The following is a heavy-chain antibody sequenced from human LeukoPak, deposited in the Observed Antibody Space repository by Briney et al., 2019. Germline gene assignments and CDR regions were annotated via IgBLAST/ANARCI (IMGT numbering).Heavy chain of an antibody. V-gene: IGHV1-18*04. Sequence: GASVKVSCKASGYTFTSYYMHWVRQAPGQGLEWMGWISAYNGNTIYAQKLQGRVTMTKNTSTTTAYMELRSLRSDDTAVYYCARVLFHSSGNKSNRVDYWGQGTLVTVSS. CDR3: ARVLFHSSGNKSNRVDY. CDR1: GYTFTSYY. CDR2: ISAYNGNT. D-gene: IGHD6-19*01. J-gene: IGHJ4*02.